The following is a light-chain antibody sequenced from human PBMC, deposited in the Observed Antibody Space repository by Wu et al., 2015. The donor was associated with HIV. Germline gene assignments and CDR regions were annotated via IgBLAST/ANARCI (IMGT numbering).Light chain of an antibody. CDR1: QSVSNN. CDR3: QQYNDWPRT. Sequence: EIVMTQSPATLSVSPGERATLSCRASQSVSNNLAWYQQKPDQTPRLLIYGASTRATGIPARFSGSGSGTEFTLTISSLQSEDFAVYYCQQYNDWPRTFGQGTKVEIK. J-gene: IGKJ1*01. V-gene: IGKV3-15*01. CDR2: GAS.